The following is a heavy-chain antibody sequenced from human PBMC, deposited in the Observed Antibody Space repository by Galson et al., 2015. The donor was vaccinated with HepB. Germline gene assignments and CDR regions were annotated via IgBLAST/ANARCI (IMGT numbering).Heavy chain of an antibody. D-gene: IGHD3-3*01. CDR1: GGSVSSRSYY. J-gene: IGHJ4*02. CDR2: INYSGKT. V-gene: IGHV4-39*01. Sequence: SETLSLTCTVSGGSVSSRSYYWAWIRQAPGKGLEWMGSINYSGKTYHKPSLKSRITISVDTSRDQFSLKLSSVSAADTAVYYCASLYYDFWSGLRGFVDYWGQGTLVTVSS. CDR3: ASLYYDFWSGLRGFVDY.